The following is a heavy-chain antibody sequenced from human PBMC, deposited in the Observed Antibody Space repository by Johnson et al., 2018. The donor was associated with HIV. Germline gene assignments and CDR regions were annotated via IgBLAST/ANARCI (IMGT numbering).Heavy chain of an antibody. V-gene: IGHV3-23*04. CDR1: GFTFSSYA. D-gene: IGHD3-3*01. Sequence: VQLVESGGGLVQPGGSLRLSCAASGFTFSSYAMSWVRQAPGKGLEWVSAISDSGGSTYYADSVKGRFTISRDNSKNTLYLQMNSLRAEDTAVYYCAIVGIFGVAPDDAFDIWGQGTMVTVSS. CDR3: AIVGIFGVAPDDAFDI. J-gene: IGHJ3*02. CDR2: ISDSGGST.